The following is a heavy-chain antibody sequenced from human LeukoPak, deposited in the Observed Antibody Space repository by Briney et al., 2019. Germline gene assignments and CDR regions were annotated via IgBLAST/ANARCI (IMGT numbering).Heavy chain of an antibody. CDR2: IYYSGST. CDR1: GGSISSHY. D-gene: IGHD5-24*01. Sequence: PSETLSLTCTVSGGSISSHYWSWIRQPPGKGLEWIGYIYYSGSTNYNPSLKSRVTISVDTSKNQFSLKLSSVNAADTAVYYCARGADWRWLQSLYYYYYMDVWGKGTTVTVSS. J-gene: IGHJ6*03. CDR3: ARGADWRWLQSLYYYYYMDV. V-gene: IGHV4-59*11.